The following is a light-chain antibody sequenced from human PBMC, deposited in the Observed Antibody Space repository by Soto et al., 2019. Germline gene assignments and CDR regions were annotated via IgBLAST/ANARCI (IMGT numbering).Light chain of an antibody. J-gene: IGLJ2*01. CDR2: DVS. V-gene: IGLV2-14*01. CDR3: SSYTSSRTLV. Sequence: QSVLTQPASVSGSPGQSITISCTGTSSDVGGYNYVSWYQQHPGKAPKLMIYDVSNRPSGVSNRFSGSKSGNPASLTISGLQAEDEADYYCSSYTSSRTLVFGGGTKVTVL. CDR1: SSDVGGYNY.